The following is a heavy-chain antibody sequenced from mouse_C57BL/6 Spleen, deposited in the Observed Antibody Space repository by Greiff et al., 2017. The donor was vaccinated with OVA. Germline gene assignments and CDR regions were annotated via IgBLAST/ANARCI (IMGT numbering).Heavy chain of an antibody. CDR3: AIYYYPYWYFDV. V-gene: IGHV3-6*01. CDR1: CYSITSGYY. CDR2: ISYDGSN. Sequence: EVKLVESGPGLVKPSQSLSLTCSVTCYSITSGYYWNWVRQFPGNKLEWMGYISYDGSNNYNPSLKNRISITRDTSKNQFFLKLNSVTTEDTATYYCAIYYYPYWYFDVWGTGTTVTVSS. J-gene: IGHJ1*03. D-gene: IGHD1-1*01.